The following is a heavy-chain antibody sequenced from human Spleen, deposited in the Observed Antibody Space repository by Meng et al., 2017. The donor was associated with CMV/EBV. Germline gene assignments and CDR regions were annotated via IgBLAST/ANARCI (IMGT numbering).Heavy chain of an antibody. CDR2: IYYSGST. V-gene: IGHV4-30-4*08. CDR1: GGSIRSGDYF. Sequence: SGGSIRSGDYFWSWIRQPPGTGLEWIGYIYYSGSTYYNPSLKSRVTISVDTSKNQFSLKLSSVTAADTAVYYCAREYTSSSNWFDPWGQGTLVTVSS. CDR3: AREYTSSSNWFDP. D-gene: IGHD6-6*01. J-gene: IGHJ5*02.